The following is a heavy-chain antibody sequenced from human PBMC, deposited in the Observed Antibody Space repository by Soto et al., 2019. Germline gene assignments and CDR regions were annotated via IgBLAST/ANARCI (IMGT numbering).Heavy chain of an antibody. CDR2: IIPIFGTA. CDR1: GGTFSSYA. D-gene: IGHD5-18*01. CDR3: ASLDTAMAPYYYGMDV. J-gene: IGHJ6*02. Sequence: ASVKVSCKASGGTFSSYAISWVRQAPGQGLEWMGGIIPIFGTANYAQKFQGRVTITADESTSTAYMELSSLRSEDTAVYYCASLDTAMAPYYYGMDVWGQGTTVTVSS. V-gene: IGHV1-69*13.